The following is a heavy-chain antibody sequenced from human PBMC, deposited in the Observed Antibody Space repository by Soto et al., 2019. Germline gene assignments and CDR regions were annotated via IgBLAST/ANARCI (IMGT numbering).Heavy chain of an antibody. V-gene: IGHV1-46*01. Sequence: QVQLVQSGAEVKKPGASVKVSCKTSGYTFTHYYMHWVRLAPGQGLEWMGVINPGGGYTTYAQKFQGRVTMTRDTSTSTVYMELSSLKSEDTAVYYCGRGNWNYYYGFDVWGQGTTVTVSS. J-gene: IGHJ6*02. D-gene: IGHD1-20*01. CDR2: INPGGGYT. CDR3: GRGNWNYYYGFDV. CDR1: GYTFTHYY.